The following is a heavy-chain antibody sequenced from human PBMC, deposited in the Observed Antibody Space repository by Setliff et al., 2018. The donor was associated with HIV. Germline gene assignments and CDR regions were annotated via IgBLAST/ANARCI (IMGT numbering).Heavy chain of an antibody. J-gene: IGHJ3*02. D-gene: IGHD3-10*01. CDR1: GGSVSTSSYS. CDR3: ARRGTHGAFDI. CDR2: IYHTGKT. Sequence: SETLSLTCTVSGGSVSTSSYSWGWIRQPPEKGLEWIGTIYHTGKTYYNSSLNSRVTIAVDTSKDQFSLKLNSVTAADTAVYYCARRGTHGAFDIWGQGTMVTVSS. V-gene: IGHV4-39*01.